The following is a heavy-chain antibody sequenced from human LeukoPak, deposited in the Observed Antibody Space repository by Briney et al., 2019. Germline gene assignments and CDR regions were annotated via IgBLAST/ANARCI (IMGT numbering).Heavy chain of an antibody. V-gene: IGHV3-30*03. Sequence: GGSLRLSCAASGFTFSSYGMHWVRQAPGKGLEWVAVISYDGSNKYYADSVKGGFTISIDNSKNTLYLQMNSLRAEDTAVYYCARVQVSTPGSGWFDPWGQGTLVTVSS. CDR3: ARVQVSTPGSGWFDP. D-gene: IGHD5/OR15-5a*01. CDR2: ISYDGSNK. CDR1: GFTFSSYG. J-gene: IGHJ5*02.